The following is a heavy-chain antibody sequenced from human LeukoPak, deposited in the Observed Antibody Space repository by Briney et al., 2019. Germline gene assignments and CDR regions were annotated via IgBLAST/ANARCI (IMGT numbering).Heavy chain of an antibody. Sequence: SVKVSCKASGYTFTGYYMHWVRQAPGQGLEWMGGIIPIFGTANYAQKFQGRVTITADESTSTAYMELSSLRSEDTAVYYCARDGLGYHYDSSGYYYFDYWGQGTLVTVSS. V-gene: IGHV1-69*13. J-gene: IGHJ4*02. D-gene: IGHD3-22*01. CDR3: ARDGLGYHYDSSGYYYFDY. CDR2: IIPIFGTA. CDR1: GYTFTGYY.